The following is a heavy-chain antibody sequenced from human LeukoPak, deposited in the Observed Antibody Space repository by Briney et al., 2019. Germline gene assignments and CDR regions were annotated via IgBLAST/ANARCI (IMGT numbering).Heavy chain of an antibody. CDR1: GFTFSSYS. J-gene: IGHJ5*02. Sequence: GGSLRLSCAASGFTFSSYSMNWVRQAPGKGLEWVSYISSSSSTIYYADPVKGRFTISKDNAKNSLYLQMNILRAQDTAVYYCARGEVVTGTLHLSDPWAQGTLFTVSS. CDR2: ISSSSSTI. D-gene: IGHD1-7*01. V-gene: IGHV3-48*01. CDR3: ARGEVVTGTLHLSDP.